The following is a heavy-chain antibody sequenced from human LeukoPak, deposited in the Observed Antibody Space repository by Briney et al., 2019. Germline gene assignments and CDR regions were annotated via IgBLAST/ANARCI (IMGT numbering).Heavy chain of an antibody. Sequence: GGSLRLSCATSGLTVSTNYMRWVRQTPGKGLELVALIYSDGTTHYAGSVRGRFTISRDNSKNTVDLQMNTLRDEDTALYYCARRTGRYFGSGSAYGMDVWGGGTTVTVSS. CDR2: IYSDGTT. J-gene: IGHJ6*04. V-gene: IGHV3-53*03. CDR1: GLTVSTNY. CDR3: ARRTGRYFGSGSAYGMDV. D-gene: IGHD3-10*01.